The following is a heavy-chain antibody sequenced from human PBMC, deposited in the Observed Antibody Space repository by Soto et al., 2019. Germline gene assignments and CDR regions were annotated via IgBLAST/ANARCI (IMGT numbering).Heavy chain of an antibody. D-gene: IGHD1-26*01. CDR2: ISGSGGST. Sequence: VGSLRLSCAASGFTFSSYAMSCVRHSPGKWLEWVSAISGSGGSTYYADSVKGRFTISRDNSKNTLYLQMNSLRAEDTAVYYCGKDRHTRPNGIRGSFEYGGQGTMVTVSS. CDR1: GFTFSSYA. J-gene: IGHJ4*02. CDR3: GKDRHTRPNGIRGSFEY. V-gene: IGHV3-23*01.